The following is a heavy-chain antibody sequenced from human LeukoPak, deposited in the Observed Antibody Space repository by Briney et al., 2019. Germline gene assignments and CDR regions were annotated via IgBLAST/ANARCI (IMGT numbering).Heavy chain of an antibody. J-gene: IGHJ3*01. CDR2: MSPHNGHT. CDR1: GYTFIDYD. V-gene: IGHV1-8*01. Sequence: ASVKVSCKASGYTFIDYDINWVRQAPGQGLEWMGLMSPHNGHTEYAQNFQGRVTMTRDTSTGTAYMELRSLRSEDTAVYYCARRTPRCGGTCYDAFDVWGQGTMVTVSS. CDR3: ARRTPRCGGTCYDAFDV. D-gene: IGHD2-21*01.